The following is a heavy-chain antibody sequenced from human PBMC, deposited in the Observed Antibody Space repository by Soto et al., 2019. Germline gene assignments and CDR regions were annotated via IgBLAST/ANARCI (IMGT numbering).Heavy chain of an antibody. CDR1: GFTFSSYA. Sequence: GGSLRLSCAASGFTFSSYAMSWVRQAPGKGLEWVSAISGSGGSTYYADSVKGRFTISRATCKNTLYTQMNSQRAADPAVNYRANDRGWYYDSSGYGPIDYWGQGTLVTVSS. CDR3: ANDRGWYYDSSGYGPIDY. V-gene: IGHV3-23*01. CDR2: ISGSGGST. J-gene: IGHJ4*02. D-gene: IGHD3-22*01.